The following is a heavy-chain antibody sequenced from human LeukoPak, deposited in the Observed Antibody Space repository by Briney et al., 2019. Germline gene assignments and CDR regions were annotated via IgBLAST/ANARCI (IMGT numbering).Heavy chain of an antibody. CDR1: GGTFSSYA. J-gene: IGHJ4*02. Sequence: ASVKVSCKASGGTFSSYAISWVRQAPGQGLEWMGGIIPIFGTANYAQKFQGRVTITADKSTSTAYMELSSLRSEDTAVYYCARVGGNYYGSGSYISYFDYWGQGTLVTVSS. CDR2: IIPIFGTA. V-gene: IGHV1-69*06. D-gene: IGHD3-10*01. CDR3: ARVGGNYYGSGSYISYFDY.